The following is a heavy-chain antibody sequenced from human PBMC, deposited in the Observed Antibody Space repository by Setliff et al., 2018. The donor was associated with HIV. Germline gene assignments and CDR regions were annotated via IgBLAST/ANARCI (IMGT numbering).Heavy chain of an antibody. CDR2: IYTSGST. CDR1: GGSIYSGTYY. Sequence: SETLSLTCTVSGGSIYSGTYYWSWIRQSAGKGLEWIGHIYTSGSTNYNPSLKSRVTISEDTSKHQFSLKLTSVTAADTAGYYCARSPRLRGGHNWFDPWGQGTLVTVSS. J-gene: IGHJ5*02. CDR3: ARSPRLRGGHNWFDP. V-gene: IGHV4-61*09. D-gene: IGHD4-17*01.